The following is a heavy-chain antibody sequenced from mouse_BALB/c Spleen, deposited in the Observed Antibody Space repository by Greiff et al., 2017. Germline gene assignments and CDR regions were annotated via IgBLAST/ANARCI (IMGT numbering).Heavy chain of an antibody. V-gene: IGHV1-7*01. CDR3: ARPSMDY. J-gene: IGHJ4*01. Sequence: VQRVESGAELAKPGASVKMSCKASGYTFTSYWMHWVKQRPGQGLEWIGYINPSTGYTEYNQKFKDKATLTADKSSSTAYMQLSSLTSEDSAVYYCARPSMDYWGQGTSVTVSS. CDR1: GYTFTSYW. CDR2: INPSTGYT.